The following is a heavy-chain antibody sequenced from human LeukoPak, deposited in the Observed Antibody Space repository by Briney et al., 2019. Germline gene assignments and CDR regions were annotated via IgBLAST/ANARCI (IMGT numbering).Heavy chain of an antibody. CDR3: ARDGGGLTGGFLDP. V-gene: IGHV4-61*09. CDR1: GGSISSGSYY. CDR2: IYTSGST. D-gene: IGHD7-27*01. Sequence: SETLSLTCTVSGGSISSGSYYWSWIRQPAGKGLEWIGHIYTSGSTNYNPSLKSRVTMSVDTSKNQFSLKLSSVTAADTAVYYCARDGGGLTGGFLDPWGQGTLVTVSS. J-gene: IGHJ5*02.